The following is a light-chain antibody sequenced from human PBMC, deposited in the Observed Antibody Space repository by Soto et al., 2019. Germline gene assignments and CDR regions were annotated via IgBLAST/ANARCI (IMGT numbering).Light chain of an antibody. V-gene: IGLV2-23*01. J-gene: IGLJ1*01. CDR2: EGS. CDR1: SSDVGSYNL. Sequence: QSVLPQPASVSGSPGQSITISCTGTSSDVGSYNLVSWYQQHPGKAPKLMIYEGSKRPSGVSNRFSGSKSGNTASLTISGLQAEDEAEYYCCSYAGSSTYVFGTGTKVTVL. CDR3: CSYAGSSTYV.